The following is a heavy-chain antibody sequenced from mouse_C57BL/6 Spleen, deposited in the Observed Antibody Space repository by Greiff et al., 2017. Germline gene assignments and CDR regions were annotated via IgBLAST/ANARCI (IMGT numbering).Heavy chain of an antibody. V-gene: IGHV1-82*01. CDR2: IYPGDGDT. J-gene: IGHJ2*01. CDR3: ARWDYGAYFDY. CDR1: GYAFSSSW. Sequence: VHLVESGPELVKPGASVKISCKASGYAFSSSWMNWVKQRPGKGLEWIGRIYPGDGDTNYNGKFKGKATLTADKSSSTAYMQLSSLTSEDSAVYFCARWDYGAYFDYWGQGTTLTVSS. D-gene: IGHD1-1*01.